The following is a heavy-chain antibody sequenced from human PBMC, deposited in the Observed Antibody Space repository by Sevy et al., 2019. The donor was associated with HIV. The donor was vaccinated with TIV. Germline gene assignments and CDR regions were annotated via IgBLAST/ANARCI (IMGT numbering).Heavy chain of an antibody. CDR3: FVRIRDSSEIDY. CDR2: LNGDGSDI. D-gene: IGHD6-6*01. Sequence: GGSLRLSCAASGFTFSNYYMNWVRQGPGKGLVWVARLNGDGSDINYADSVGGRFTISRDNTKNTLYLQMSSLGGEDTAVYYCFVRIRDSSEIDYWGQGTLVTVSS. CDR1: GFTFSNYY. J-gene: IGHJ4*02. V-gene: IGHV3-74*01.